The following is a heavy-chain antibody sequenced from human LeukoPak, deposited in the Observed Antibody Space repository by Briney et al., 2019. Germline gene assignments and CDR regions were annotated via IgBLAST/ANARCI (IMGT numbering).Heavy chain of an antibody. V-gene: IGHV3-53*01. D-gene: IGHD3-10*01. CDR1: GFTASSNY. Sequence: GGSLRLSCAASGFTASSNYMTWVCQAPGKGLECGSVIYSGGSTYYADSVRGRVTISRDNSKTTLYRQMNSLRAEDTAVYYCARDTGLYYFDCWGQGPLVTVSS. CDR2: IYSGGST. J-gene: IGHJ4*02. CDR3: ARDTGLYYFDC.